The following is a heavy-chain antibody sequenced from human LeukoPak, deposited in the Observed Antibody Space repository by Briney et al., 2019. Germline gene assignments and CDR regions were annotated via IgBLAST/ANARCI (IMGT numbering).Heavy chain of an antibody. J-gene: IGHJ4*02. CDR1: GYSFTSYW. V-gene: IGHV5-51*01. CDR3: ARFGRLEMATGYFDY. CDR2: IYHGDSDT. D-gene: IGHD5-24*01. Sequence: GESLKISRKGSGYSFTSYWIGWVRQMPGKGLEWMGIIYHGDSDTRYRPSFQGQVTISADKSISTAYLQWSSLKASDTATYYCARFGRLEMATGYFDYWGQGTLVTVSS.